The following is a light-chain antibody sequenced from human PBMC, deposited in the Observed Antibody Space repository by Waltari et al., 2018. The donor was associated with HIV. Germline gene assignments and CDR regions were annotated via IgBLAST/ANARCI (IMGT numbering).Light chain of an antibody. Sequence: QSLLTQPHSVSAAPGLQVNIPCSGCRSNRGNHNVSRYQQLPGTAPKLLIYDNNKRPSGIPDRFSGSKSGTSATLGITGLQTGDEADYYCGTWDSSLSGVVFGGGTKLTVL. CDR2: DNN. CDR3: GTWDSSLSGVV. J-gene: IGLJ2*01. CDR1: RSNRGNHN. V-gene: IGLV1-51*01.